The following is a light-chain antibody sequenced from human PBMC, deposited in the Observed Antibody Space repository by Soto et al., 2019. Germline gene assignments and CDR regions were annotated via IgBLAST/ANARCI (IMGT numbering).Light chain of an antibody. CDR3: CSYAGGYTYL. CDR2: DVA. J-gene: IGLJ1*01. V-gene: IGLV2-11*01. CDR1: GNDVGAYNY. Sequence: QSALTQPRSVSGSPGQSVTISCTGTGNDVGAYNYVSWYQQHPGRPPKLMTYDVARWPSGVPDRFSGSKSGNTASLTISGLQAEDEADYLCCSYAGGYTYLFGTGTKLTVL.